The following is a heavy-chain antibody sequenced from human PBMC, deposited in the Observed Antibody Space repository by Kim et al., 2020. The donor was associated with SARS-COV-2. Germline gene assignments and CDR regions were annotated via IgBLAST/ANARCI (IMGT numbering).Heavy chain of an antibody. CDR1: GFTFSSYS. CDR3: ARSPSRSGGSCYVDY. D-gene: IGHD2-15*01. J-gene: IGHJ4*02. Sequence: GGSLRLSCAASGFTFSSYSMNWVRQAPGKGLEWVSSISSSSRYIYYADSVRDRFTISRDNAKNSLFLQVNSLRAEDTAVYYCARSPSRSGGSCYVDYWGQGILVTVSS. CDR2: ISSSSRYI. V-gene: IGHV3-21*01.